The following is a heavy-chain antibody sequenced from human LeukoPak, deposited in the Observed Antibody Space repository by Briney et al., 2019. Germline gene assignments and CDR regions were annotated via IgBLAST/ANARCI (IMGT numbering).Heavy chain of an antibody. CDR2: ISYDGSNK. Sequence: GGSLRLSCAASGFTFSSYAMHWVRQAPGKGLEWVAVISYDGSNKYYADSVKGRFTISRDNSKSTLYLQMNSLRAEDTAVYYCARDRGNGAIDYWGQGTLVTVSS. J-gene: IGHJ4*02. D-gene: IGHD3-16*01. V-gene: IGHV3-30-3*01. CDR3: ARDRGNGAIDY. CDR1: GFTFSSYA.